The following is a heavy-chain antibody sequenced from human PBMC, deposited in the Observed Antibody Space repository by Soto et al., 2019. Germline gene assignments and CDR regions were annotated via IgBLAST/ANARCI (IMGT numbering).Heavy chain of an antibody. J-gene: IGHJ4*02. Sequence: QVQLVESGGGVVQPGRSLRLSCAASGFTFSSYAMHWVRQAPGKGLEWVAVISYDGSNKYYADSVKGRFTISRDNSKNTLYLQMNSLRAEETAVYYCARDPGAPMVRGPPGGYFDYWGQGTLVTVSS. CDR3: ARDPGAPMVRGPPGGYFDY. D-gene: IGHD3-10*01. CDR1: GFTFSSYA. V-gene: IGHV3-30-3*01. CDR2: ISYDGSNK.